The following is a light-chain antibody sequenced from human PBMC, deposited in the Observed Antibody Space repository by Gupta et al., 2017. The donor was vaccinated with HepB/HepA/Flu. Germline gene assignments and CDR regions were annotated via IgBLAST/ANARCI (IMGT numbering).Light chain of an antibody. CDR2: DVS. V-gene: IGLV2-14*03. J-gene: IGLJ3*02. CDR1: SSAVGGYNY. CDR3: QAYTSSNDLV. Sequence: SALNPPASVSGSLGQSITISCTGTSSAVGGYNYVSWYQQHPAKAHILLIYDVSRRTAAAADDFSGSKAGTTASLTISDHAAEDAADYYDQAYTSSNDLVFGGGTKVTVL.